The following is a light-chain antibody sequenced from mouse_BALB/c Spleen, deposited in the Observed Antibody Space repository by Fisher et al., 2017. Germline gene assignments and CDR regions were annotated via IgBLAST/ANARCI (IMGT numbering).Light chain of an antibody. CDR2: YAS. CDR1: QSISNY. J-gene: IGKJ2*01. V-gene: IGKV5-45*01. Sequence: DIVITQSPATLSVTPGDRVSLSCRASQSISNYLHWYQQKSHESPRLLIKYASQSISGIPSRFSGSGSGTDFTLTISSVQAEDLAVYYCQNDHSYPYTFGGGTKLEIK. CDR3: QNDHSYPYT.